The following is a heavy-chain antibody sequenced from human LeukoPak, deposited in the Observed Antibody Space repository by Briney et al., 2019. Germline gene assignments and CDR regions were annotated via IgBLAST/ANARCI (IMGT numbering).Heavy chain of an antibody. CDR1: GFTFRSYN. CDR3: ARGASRADY. V-gene: IGHV3-21*01. Sequence: GGSLRLSCAASGFTFRSYNMNWVRQAPGKRPEWVSSISSSSYIYYADSVKGRFTISRDNAKNSLYLQMNSLRAEDTALYYCARGASRADYWGQGTLVTVSS. CDR2: ISSSSYI. J-gene: IGHJ4*02.